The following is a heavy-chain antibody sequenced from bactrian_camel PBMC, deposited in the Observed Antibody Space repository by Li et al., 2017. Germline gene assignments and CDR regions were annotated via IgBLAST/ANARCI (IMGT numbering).Heavy chain of an antibody. J-gene: IGHJ4*01. V-gene: IGHV3S53*01. D-gene: IGHD1*01. CDR1: RDIRDNYC. Sequence: HVQLVESGGGSVQPGESLTLSCVIPRDIRDNYCMGWFRQAPGKEREGVAAFGRDGSTSYAGSVKGRFTVSRDNGNNTVNLMMNSLNPEDTAMYYCAANFGPYCSGPYLARRANFLGQGTQVTVS. CDR2: FGRDGST.